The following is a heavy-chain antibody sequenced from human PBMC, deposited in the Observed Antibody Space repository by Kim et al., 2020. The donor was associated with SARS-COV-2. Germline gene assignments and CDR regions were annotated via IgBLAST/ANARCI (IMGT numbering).Heavy chain of an antibody. J-gene: IGHJ4*02. V-gene: IGHV3-53*01. CDR3: TKGSPPHSSGPQL. CDR1: GFTVSSNY. Sequence: GGSLRLSCAASGFTVSSNYMSWVRQAPEKGLEWVSVIYNDGRTYYADSVKGRFTISRDNSKNTVSLQMNSLRAEDTALYYCTKGSPPHSSGPQLWGQGTLVTVSS. CDR2: IYNDGRT. D-gene: IGHD6-19*01.